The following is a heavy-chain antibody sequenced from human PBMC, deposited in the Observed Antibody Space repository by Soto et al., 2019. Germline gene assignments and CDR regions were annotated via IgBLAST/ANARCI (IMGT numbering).Heavy chain of an antibody. CDR1: GGSISSGGYS. CDR2: IYHSGST. CDR3: ARTTGTSGAFDI. Sequence: QLQLQESGSGLVKPSQTLSLTCAVSGGSISSGGYSWSWIRQPPGKGLEWIGYIYHSGSTYYNPSLQSRGTISVDRSKNQFSLKLSSVTAADTAVYYWARTTGTSGAFDIWGQGTMVTVSS. J-gene: IGHJ3*02. V-gene: IGHV4-30-2*01. D-gene: IGHD4-4*01.